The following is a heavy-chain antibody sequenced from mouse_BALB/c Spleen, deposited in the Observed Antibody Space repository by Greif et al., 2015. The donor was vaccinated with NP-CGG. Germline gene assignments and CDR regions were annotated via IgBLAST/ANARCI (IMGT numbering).Heavy chain of an antibody. CDR3: ARHEVNSFAY. V-gene: IGHV5-9-3*01. J-gene: IGHJ3*01. Sequence: EVMLVESGGGLVKPGGSLKLSCAASGFTFSSYAMSWVRQTPEKRLEWVATISSGGSYTYYPDSVKGRFTISRDNAKNTLYLKMSNLRSEDTAMYYCARHEVNSFAYWCQGTLVTVSA. CDR2: ISSGGSYT. D-gene: IGHD1-3*01. CDR1: GFTFSSYA.